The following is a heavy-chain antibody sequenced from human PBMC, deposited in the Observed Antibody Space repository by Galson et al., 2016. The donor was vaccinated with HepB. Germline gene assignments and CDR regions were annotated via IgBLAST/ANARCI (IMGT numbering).Heavy chain of an antibody. J-gene: IGHJ4*02. CDR1: GYIFTSFV. CDR3: ARVRLVSAGLNDY. Sequence: SVKVSCKASGYIFTSFVISWVRQAPGQGLEWMGWISGYSGKTEYAQNLQGRVTVTTGTSATTAYLELRSLRSDDTAVYYCARVRLVSAGLNDYWGQGTLVTVSS. D-gene: IGHD5/OR15-5a*01. CDR2: ISGYSGKT. V-gene: IGHV1-18*01.